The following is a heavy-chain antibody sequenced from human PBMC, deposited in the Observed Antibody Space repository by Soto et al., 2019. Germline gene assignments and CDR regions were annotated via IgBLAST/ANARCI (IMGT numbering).Heavy chain of an antibody. Sequence: PAGSLRLSCAASGFTFSSYAMHWVRQAPGKGLEWVAVISYDGSNKYYADSVKGRFTISRDNSKNTLYLQMNSLRAEDTAVYYCARCRKSCWTGSPMDDYGMDVWGQGTTVTVSS. CDR1: GFTFSSYA. V-gene: IGHV3-30-3*01. J-gene: IGHJ6*02. D-gene: IGHD3-3*01. CDR3: ARCRKSCWTGSPMDDYGMDV. CDR2: ISYDGSNK.